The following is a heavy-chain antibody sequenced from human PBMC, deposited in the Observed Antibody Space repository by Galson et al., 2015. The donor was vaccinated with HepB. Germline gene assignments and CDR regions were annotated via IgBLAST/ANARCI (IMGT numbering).Heavy chain of an antibody. CDR2: IKRDGSEK. Sequence: SLRLSCAASGFTFSAYWMTWVRQAPGKGLEWVANIKRDGSEKHYLDSVEGRFTISRDNAKNSLYLQVNSLRAEDTAVYYCARDVSPQVGGLWMDASDIWGRGTVVTVSS. CDR1: GFTFSAYW. J-gene: IGHJ3*02. V-gene: IGHV3-7*03. D-gene: IGHD1-26*01. CDR3: ARDVSPQVGGLWMDASDI.